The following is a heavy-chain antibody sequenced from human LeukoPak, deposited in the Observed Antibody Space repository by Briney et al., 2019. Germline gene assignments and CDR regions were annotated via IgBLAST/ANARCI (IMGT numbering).Heavy chain of an antibody. CDR3: ARDMGIAAAGTEPYFDY. CDR1: GFTFSSYA. CDR2: ISGSGGST. Sequence: GGSLRLSCAASGFTFSSYAMSWVRQAPGKGLEWVSAISGSGGSTYYADSVKGRFTISRDNSKNTLYLQMNSLRAEDTAVYYCARDMGIAAAGTEPYFDYWGQGTLVTVSS. D-gene: IGHD6-13*01. J-gene: IGHJ4*02. V-gene: IGHV3-23*01.